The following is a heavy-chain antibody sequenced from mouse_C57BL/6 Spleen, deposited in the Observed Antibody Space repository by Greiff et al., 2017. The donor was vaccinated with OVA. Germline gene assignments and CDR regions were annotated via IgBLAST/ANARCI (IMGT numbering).Heavy chain of an antibody. CDR2: IDPSDSGT. J-gene: IGHJ3*01. CDR3: ARGKRSFAY. CDR1: GYTFTSYW. Sequence: QVQLKQPGAELVRPGSSVKLSCKASGYTFTSYWMHWVKQRPIQGLEWIGNIDPSDSGTHYNQKFKDKATLTVDKSSSTAYMQLSSLTSEDSAVYYGARGKRSFAYWGQGTLVTVSA. V-gene: IGHV1-52*01.